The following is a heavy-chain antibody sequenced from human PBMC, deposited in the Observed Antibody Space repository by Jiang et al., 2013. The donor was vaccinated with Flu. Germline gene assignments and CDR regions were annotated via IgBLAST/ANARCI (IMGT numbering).Heavy chain of an antibody. V-gene: IGHV5-51*01. Sequence: SGAEVKKPGESLKISCKSFGYNFTRFWIGWVRQTPGKGLEWMGIIYPGDSDTRYNPSFQGQVTISADKSISTAYLQWSGLEAADSGMYYCARRRXPTKXGHYYYGMDVVGPRDPRSPSP. CDR3: ARRRXPTKXGHYYYGMDV. CDR2: IYPGDSDT. CDR1: GYNFTRFW. J-gene: IGHJ6*02.